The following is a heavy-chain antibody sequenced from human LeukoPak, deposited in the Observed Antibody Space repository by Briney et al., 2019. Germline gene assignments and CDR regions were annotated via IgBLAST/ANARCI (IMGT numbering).Heavy chain of an antibody. D-gene: IGHD3-9*01. V-gene: IGHV1-18*01. CDR3: ASGGNYDILTGYYIEYFQH. Sequence: ASVTVSCKASGYTFTSYGISWVRQAPGQGLEWMGWISAYNGNTNYAQKLQGRVTMTTDTSTSTAYMELRSLRSDDTAVYYCASGGNYDILTGYYIEYFQHWGQGTLVTVSS. CDR1: GYTFTSYG. J-gene: IGHJ1*01. CDR2: ISAYNGNT.